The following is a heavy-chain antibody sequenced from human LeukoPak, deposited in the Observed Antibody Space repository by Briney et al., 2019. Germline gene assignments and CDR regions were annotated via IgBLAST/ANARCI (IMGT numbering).Heavy chain of an antibody. CDR2: IYYSGST. V-gene: IGHV4-59*01. CDR1: GGSISSYY. D-gene: IGHD1-14*01. Sequence: PSETLSLTCTVSGGSISSYYWSWIRQPPGKGVEWIGYIYYSGSTNYNPSLKSRVTISVDTSKNQFSLKLSSVTAADTAVYYCARSITGTSIDPWGQGTLVTVSS. CDR3: ARSITGTSIDP. J-gene: IGHJ5*02.